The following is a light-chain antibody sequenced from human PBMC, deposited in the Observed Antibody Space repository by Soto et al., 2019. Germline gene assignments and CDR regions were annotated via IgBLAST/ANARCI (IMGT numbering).Light chain of an antibody. V-gene: IGLV2-14*01. CDR3: NSYTSSSTPVV. CDR2: DVS. J-gene: IGLJ2*01. Sequence: QSVLTQPASVSGSPGQSISISCTGTSSDIGGYNYVSWFQQHPGKAPKLMIYDVSSRPSGVSDRFSGSKSGNTASLTISGLQVEDEADYYCNSYTSSSTPVVFGGGTQLTVL. CDR1: SSDIGGYNY.